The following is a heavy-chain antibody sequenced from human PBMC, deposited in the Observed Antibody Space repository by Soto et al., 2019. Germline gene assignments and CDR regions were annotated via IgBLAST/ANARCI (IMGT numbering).Heavy chain of an antibody. D-gene: IGHD3-9*01. V-gene: IGHV4-61*02. J-gene: IGHJ4*02. CDR3: ARTRENRGLFSDRTYYFDY. Sequence: PSETLSLTCTVSGGSFKSGSYSWSWIRQPAGKGLEWIGRIYTSGSTNYNPSLKIRVTMSVDTSKNQFSLKLSSVTAAATAVYYCARTRENRGLFSDRTYYFDYWGQGSLVTVSS. CDR1: GGSFKSGSYS. CDR2: IYTSGST.